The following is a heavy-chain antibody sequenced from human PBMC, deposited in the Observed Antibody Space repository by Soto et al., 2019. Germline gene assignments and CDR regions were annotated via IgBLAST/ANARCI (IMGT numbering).Heavy chain of an antibody. D-gene: IGHD1-1*01. CDR3: ATWLQREHAYDV. Sequence: LRLSCAVVGMTVSGKKYVAWVRQAPGKGLEWVSGVYDADGKYYADSVKGRFTTSRDSSKTIVYLEMNDLGPEDTAIYYCATWLQREHAYDVWGLGTAVTV. CDR2: VYDADGK. J-gene: IGHJ3*01. CDR1: GMTVSGKKY. V-gene: IGHV3-53*01.